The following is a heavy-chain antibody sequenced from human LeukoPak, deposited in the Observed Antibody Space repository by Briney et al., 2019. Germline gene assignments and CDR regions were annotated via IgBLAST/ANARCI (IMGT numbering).Heavy chain of an antibody. V-gene: IGHV4-59*08. J-gene: IGHJ6*02. Sequence: PSETLSLTCTVSGGSISSYYWSWIRQPPGKGLEWIGYIYYSGSTNYNPSLKSRVTISVDTSKNQFSLKLSSVTAADTAVYYCARVVVVTALDYYYGMDVWGQGTTVTVSS. D-gene: IGHD2-21*02. CDR2: IYYSGST. CDR3: ARVVVVTALDYYYGMDV. CDR1: GGSISSYY.